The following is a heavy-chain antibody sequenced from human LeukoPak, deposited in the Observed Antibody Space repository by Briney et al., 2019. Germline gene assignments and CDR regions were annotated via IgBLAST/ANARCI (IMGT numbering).Heavy chain of an antibody. V-gene: IGHV1-2*02. CDR3: ARDREYSYGDGSYYYVDV. Sequence: GASVKVSCKASGYTFTGYYLHWVRQAPGQGLEWMGWINPNNGDTNYPQKFQGRVTMTRDTSISTAYMDLSRLRSDDTAVYYCARDREYSYGDGSYYYVDVWGKGTTVTISS. CDR2: INPNNGDT. J-gene: IGHJ6*03. D-gene: IGHD5-18*01. CDR1: GYTFTGYY.